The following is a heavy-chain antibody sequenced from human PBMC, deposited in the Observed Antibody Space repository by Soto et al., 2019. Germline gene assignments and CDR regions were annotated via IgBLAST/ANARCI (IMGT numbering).Heavy chain of an antibody. D-gene: IGHD6-13*01. J-gene: IGHJ4*02. CDR1: GFTFSSYS. Sequence: GGSLRLSCAASGFTFSSYSMNWVRQAPGKGLEWVSSISSSSSYIYCADSVKGRFTISRDNAKNSLYLQMNSLRAEDTAVYYCARAGVAAAGSDYFDYWGQGTLVTVSS. CDR2: ISSSSSYI. V-gene: IGHV3-21*01. CDR3: ARAGVAAAGSDYFDY.